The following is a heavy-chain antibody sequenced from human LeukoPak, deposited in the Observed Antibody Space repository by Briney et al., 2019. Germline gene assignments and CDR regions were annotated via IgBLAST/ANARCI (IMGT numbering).Heavy chain of an antibody. CDR1: GFSFSSFA. V-gene: IGHV3-23*01. CDR2: ISDGGVGT. Sequence: GGSLRLSCAASGFSFSSFAITWVRQAPGKGLEWVSAISDGGVGTYYADSVKGRFTISRDNSKNTLHLQMNSLRADDTAVYYCARIGVAGANSDYWGQGTLVTVSS. J-gene: IGHJ4*02. CDR3: ARIGVAGANSDY. D-gene: IGHD6-19*01.